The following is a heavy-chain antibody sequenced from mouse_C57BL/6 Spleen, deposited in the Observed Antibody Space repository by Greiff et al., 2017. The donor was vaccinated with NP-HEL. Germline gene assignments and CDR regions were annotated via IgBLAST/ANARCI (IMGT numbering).Heavy chain of an antibody. V-gene: IGHV1-85*01. CDR2: IYPRDGST. CDR3: ARGATTVVSCDY. D-gene: IGHD1-1*01. CDR1: GYTFTSYA. J-gene: IGHJ2*01. Sequence: QVQLQQSGPELVKPGASVKLSCKASGYTFTSYAINWVTQRPGQGLAWLGWIYPRDGSTKYNEKFKGKATLTVATSSSTAYMELHSLTSEDSAVYFCARGATTVVSCDYWGQGTTLTVSS.